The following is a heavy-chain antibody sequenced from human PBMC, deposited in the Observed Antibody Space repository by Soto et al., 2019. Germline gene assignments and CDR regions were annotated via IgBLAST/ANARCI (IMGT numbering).Heavy chain of an antibody. V-gene: IGHV3-23*01. CDR1: GFTFTSYA. J-gene: IGHJ4*02. D-gene: IGHD2-15*01. Sequence: GGSLRLSCAASGFTFTSYAMGWVRQAPGKGLEWVSVISSGGSTYYADSVRGRFTISRDNSKDTLSLQMNSLRAEDTAVYYCAKRRGAGGHSDYWGQGALVTVSS. CDR2: ISSGGST. CDR3: AKRRGAGGHSDY.